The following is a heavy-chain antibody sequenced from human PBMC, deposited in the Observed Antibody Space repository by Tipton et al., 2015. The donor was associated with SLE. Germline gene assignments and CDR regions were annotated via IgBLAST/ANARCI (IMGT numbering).Heavy chain of an antibody. Sequence: GLVKPSETLSLTCTVSGGSVSSNYWSWIRQPPGKGLEWIGYIDYRDITNYNPSLTTRVTMSVDTSNNHFSLKLSSVTAADTAGYYCVRSLDTFDVWGQGTMVTVSS. CDR3: VRSLDTFDV. CDR1: GGSVSSNY. CDR2: IDYRDIT. V-gene: IGHV4-59*08. J-gene: IGHJ3*01.